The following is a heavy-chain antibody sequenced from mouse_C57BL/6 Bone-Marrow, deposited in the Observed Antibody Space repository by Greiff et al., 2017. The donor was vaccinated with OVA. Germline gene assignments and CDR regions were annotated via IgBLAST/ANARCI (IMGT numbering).Heavy chain of an antibody. Sequence: VQLQESGPGLVQPSQSLSITCTVSGFSLTSYGVHWVRQSPGKGLEWLGVIWSGGSTDYNAAFISRLSISKDNSKSQVFFKMNSLQADDTAIYYCARNAYGNYGRNCDYWGQGTTLTVSS. CDR3: ARNAYGNYGRNCDY. CDR1: GFSLTSYG. D-gene: IGHD2-10*02. V-gene: IGHV2-2*01. CDR2: IWSGGST. J-gene: IGHJ2*01.